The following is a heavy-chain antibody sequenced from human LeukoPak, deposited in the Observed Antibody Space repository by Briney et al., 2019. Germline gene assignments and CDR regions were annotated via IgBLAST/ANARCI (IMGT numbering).Heavy chain of an antibody. D-gene: IGHD5-12*01. CDR2: IHYNGRT. J-gene: IGHJ4*02. CDR1: GGPISSDY. V-gene: IGHV4-59*08. CDR3: ARLTGGGYTGNFDY. Sequence: PETLSLTCTVSGGPISSDYWSWLRQPPGKGLEWIAYIHYNGRTNYNPSLKSRVTISVDTSKNQFSLKLSSVTAADTAVYYCARLTGGGYTGNFDYWGQGTLVTVSS.